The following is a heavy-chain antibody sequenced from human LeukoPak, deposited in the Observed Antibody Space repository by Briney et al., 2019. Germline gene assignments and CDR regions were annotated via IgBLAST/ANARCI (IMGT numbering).Heavy chain of an antibody. CDR2: IYYSGST. J-gene: IGHJ4*02. D-gene: IGHD3-3*01. Sequence: PSETLSLTCTVSGGSISSYYWSWIRQPPGKGLEWIGYIYYSGSTNYNPSLKSRVTISVDTSKNQFSLKLSSVTAADTAVYYCARDDRSNYDFWSGYKGATDYWGQGTLVTVSS. CDR1: GGSISSYY. CDR3: ARDDRSNYDFWSGYKGATDY. V-gene: IGHV4-59*01.